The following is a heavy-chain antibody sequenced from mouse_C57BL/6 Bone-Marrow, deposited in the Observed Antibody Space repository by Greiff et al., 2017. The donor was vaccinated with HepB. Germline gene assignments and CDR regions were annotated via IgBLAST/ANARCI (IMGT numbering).Heavy chain of an antibody. CDR1: GFTFSDFY. CDR3: ARDAGDYGSSPYWYFDV. J-gene: IGHJ1*03. CDR2: SRNKANDYTT. D-gene: IGHD1-1*01. V-gene: IGHV7-1*01. Sequence: EVHLVESGGGLVQSGRSLRLSCATSGFTFSDFYMEWVRQAPGKGLEWIAASRNKANDYTTEYSASVKGRFIVSRDTSQSILYLQMNALRAEDTAIYYCARDAGDYGSSPYWYFDVWGTGTTVTVSS.